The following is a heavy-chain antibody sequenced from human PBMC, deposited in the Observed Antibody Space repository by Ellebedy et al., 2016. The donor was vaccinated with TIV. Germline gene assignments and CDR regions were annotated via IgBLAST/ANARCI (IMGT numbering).Heavy chain of an antibody. Sequence: SETLSLXXTVSGDSISGRYWSWIRQPAGKGLEWIGRLFNHRDINHNPSLRSRMSMSADTAKNQFSLKLTSVTAADAAVYYCARGCGGACSITYSFDFWGQGTMVTVSS. V-gene: IGHV4-4*07. J-gene: IGHJ3*01. CDR3: ARGCGGACSITYSFDF. CDR1: GDSISGRY. D-gene: IGHD2-21*02. CDR2: LFNHRDI.